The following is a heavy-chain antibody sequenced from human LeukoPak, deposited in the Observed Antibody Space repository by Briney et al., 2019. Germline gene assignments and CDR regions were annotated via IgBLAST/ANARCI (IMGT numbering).Heavy chain of an antibody. J-gene: IGHJ4*02. CDR3: ARDEDIAVGPGAINYFDY. V-gene: IGHV1-18*04. D-gene: IGHD2-2*02. Sequence: VASVKVSCKASGYTFSSFGISWVRQAPGQGLEWMGWISVYNGNTKYPQNLHDRVTITADTSTRTAYMKLRSLISDDTAVYYCARDEDIAVGPGAINYFDYWGQGTLVTVSS. CDR2: ISVYNGNT. CDR1: GYTFSSFG.